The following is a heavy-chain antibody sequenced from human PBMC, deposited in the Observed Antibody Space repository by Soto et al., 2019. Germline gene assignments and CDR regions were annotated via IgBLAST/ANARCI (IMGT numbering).Heavy chain of an antibody. V-gene: IGHV4-30-4*01. J-gene: IGHJ5*02. D-gene: IGHD5-18*01. CDR1: GESISSNNNY. CDR3: ARGRGYSYGLDP. CDR2: ISYSGTT. Sequence: SETLSLTCTVSGESISSNNNYWSWIRQPPGEGLEWIGFISYSGTTSYSPSLKSRVAISLATSKNPFSLSLSSVTAADTAVYSCARGRGYSYGLDPWGQGTLVTISS.